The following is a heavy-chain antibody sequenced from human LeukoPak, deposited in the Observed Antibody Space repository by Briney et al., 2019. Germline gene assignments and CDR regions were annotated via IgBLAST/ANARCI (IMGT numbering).Heavy chain of an antibody. Sequence: PGGTLRLSCAASGFTFSNYGMNWVRQAPGKGLEWVSGIGGLGDRIYYADSVRGRFTISRDNSKNTLYLYMNSLRDEDTAIYYCARAVYCSGGGCFWYFDLWGRGTLVTVSS. CDR2: IGGLGDRI. V-gene: IGHV3-23*01. D-gene: IGHD2-15*01. CDR1: GFTFSNYG. J-gene: IGHJ2*01. CDR3: ARAVYCSGGGCFWYFDL.